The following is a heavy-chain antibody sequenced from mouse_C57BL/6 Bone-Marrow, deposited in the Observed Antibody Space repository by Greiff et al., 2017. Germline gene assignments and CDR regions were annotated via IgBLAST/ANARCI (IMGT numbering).Heavy chain of an antibody. V-gene: IGHV1-82*01. D-gene: IGHD1-1*01. J-gene: IGHJ1*03. CDR1: GYAFSSSW. CDR3: ARERLLRPPYWYFDV. Sequence: VKLMESGPELVKPGASVKISCKASGYAFSSSWMNWVKQRPGKGLEWIGRIYPGDGDTNYNGKFKGKATLTADKSSSTAYMQLSSLTSEDSAVYFCARERLLRPPYWYFDVWGTGTTVTVSS. CDR2: IYPGDGDT.